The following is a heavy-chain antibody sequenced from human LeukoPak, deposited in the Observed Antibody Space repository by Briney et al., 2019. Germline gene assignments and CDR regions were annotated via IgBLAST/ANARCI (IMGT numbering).Heavy chain of an antibody. J-gene: IGHJ4*02. CDR3: ASLYCSGGSCFDY. CDR2: IYSGGST. V-gene: IGHV3-53*01. CDR1: GFTFSSYA. Sequence: GGSLRLSCAASGFTFSSYAMTWVRQAPGKGLEWVSVIYSGGSTYYADSVKGRFTISRDNSKNTLYLQMNSLRAEDTAVYYCASLYCSGGSCFDYWGQGTLVTVSS. D-gene: IGHD2-15*01.